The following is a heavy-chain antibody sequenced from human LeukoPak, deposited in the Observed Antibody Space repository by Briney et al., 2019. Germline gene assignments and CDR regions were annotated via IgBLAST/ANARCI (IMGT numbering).Heavy chain of an antibody. CDR2: IGTSSAI. CDR1: GFTFSRYG. J-gene: IGHJ3*02. CDR3: ARDHQWAFDM. V-gene: IGHV3-48*02. D-gene: IGHD2-8*01. Sequence: GGSLRLSCAASGFTFSRYGMHWIRQAPGKGLEWVSYIGTSSAIYYAHSVKGRFTISRDNARNSLSLQMDSLRDDDTAVYYCARDHQWAFDMWGQGTMVTVSS.